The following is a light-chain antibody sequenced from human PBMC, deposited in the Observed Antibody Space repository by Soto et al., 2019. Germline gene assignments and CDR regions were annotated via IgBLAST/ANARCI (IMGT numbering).Light chain of an antibody. Sequence: DFQMTQSPSSLSASVGDTVTITCRASQDIGTFLNWYQQKPGKAPKLLIYAASDLLSGVSSRFSGSGSGTDFTLTISSMQPEDFATYYCQQRYSTPQITFGPGTKVDMK. J-gene: IGKJ3*01. V-gene: IGKV1-39*01. CDR3: QQRYSTPQIT. CDR2: AAS. CDR1: QDIGTF.